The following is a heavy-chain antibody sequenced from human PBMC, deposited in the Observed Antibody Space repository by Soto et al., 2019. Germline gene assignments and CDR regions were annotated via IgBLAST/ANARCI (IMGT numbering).Heavy chain of an antibody. D-gene: IGHD4-17*01. CDR3: AKRVDHDYGDNWFDP. V-gene: IGHV4-59*01. CDR1: GGSISSYY. J-gene: IGHJ5*02. Sequence: SETLSLTCTVSGGSISSYYWSWIRQPPGKGLEWIGYIYYGGSTNYNPSLKSRVTISVDTSKNQFSLKLSSVTAADAAVYYCAKRVDHDYGDNWFDPWGQGTLVTVSS. CDR2: IYYGGST.